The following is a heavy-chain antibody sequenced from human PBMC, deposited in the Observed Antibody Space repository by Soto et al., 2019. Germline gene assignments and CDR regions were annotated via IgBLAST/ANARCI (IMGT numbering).Heavy chain of an antibody. CDR1: GGSLSSYY. CDR2: IYYSGST. V-gene: IGHV4-59*01. D-gene: IGHD3-16*02. J-gene: IGHJ3*02. CDR3: ARDSMITFGGVIGHHDAFDI. Sequence: SETLSLTCTVSGGSLSSYYWSWIRQPPGKGLEWIGYIYYSGSTNYNPSLKSRVTISVDTSKNQFSLKLSSVTAADTAVYYCARDSMITFGGVIGHHDAFDIWGQGTMVTVSS.